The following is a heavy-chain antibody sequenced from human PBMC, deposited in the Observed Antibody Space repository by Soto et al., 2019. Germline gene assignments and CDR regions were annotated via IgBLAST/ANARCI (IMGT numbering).Heavy chain of an antibody. Sequence: SETLSLTCTVSGDSISNLDYFWAWIRQPPGQALEYIGYIYKSATTYYNPSFESRAAISVDTSKSQFSLNVTSVTAADTAVYFCARGRYCLTGRCFPNWFDSWGQGALVTVSS. J-gene: IGHJ5*01. CDR1: GDSISNLDYF. CDR2: IYKSATT. D-gene: IGHD7-27*01. V-gene: IGHV4-30-4*01. CDR3: ARGRYCLTGRCFPNWFDS.